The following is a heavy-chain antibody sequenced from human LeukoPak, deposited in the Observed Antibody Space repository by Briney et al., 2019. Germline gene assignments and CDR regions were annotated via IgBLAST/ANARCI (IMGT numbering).Heavy chain of an antibody. V-gene: IGHV3-53*01. CDR1: GFTVSNYH. J-gene: IGHJ4*02. CDR3: TRMTRTYFDC. CDR2: IYCGGST. Sequence: GGSLRLSCAASGFTVSNYHMSWVRQAPGKGLEWVSVIYCGGSTYYAASAKGRFTIFTRNSKNTLLPQMNSLKADDNAAYYCTRMTRTYFDCWGQATLVIVSS. D-gene: IGHD4-11*01.